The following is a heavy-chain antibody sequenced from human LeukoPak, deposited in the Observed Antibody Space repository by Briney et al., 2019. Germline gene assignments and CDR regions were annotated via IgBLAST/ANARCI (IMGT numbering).Heavy chain of an antibody. D-gene: IGHD3-22*01. J-gene: IGHJ4*02. CDR2: INPNTGGT. V-gene: IGHV1-2*02. CDR1: GYTFTGYY. CDR3: ARAQGYYDSSGYRLPGGPDY. Sequence: GALVKVSCKASGYTFTGYYMHWVRQAPGQGLEWMGWINPNTGGTNYAQKFQGRVTMTRDTSISTAYMELSRLRSDDTAVYYCARAQGYYDSSGYRLPGGPDYWGQGTLVTVSS.